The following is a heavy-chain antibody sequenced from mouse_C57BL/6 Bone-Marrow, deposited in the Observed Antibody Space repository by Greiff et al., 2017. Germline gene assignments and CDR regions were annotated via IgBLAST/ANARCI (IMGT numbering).Heavy chain of an antibody. D-gene: IGHD1-1*01. CDR1: GYTFTSYW. Sequence: VQLQQSGAELAKPGASVKLSCKDSGYTFTSYWMHWVKQRPGQGLEWIGYINPSSGYTKYNQKFKDKATLTADKSSSTAYMQLSSLTYEDSAVYYCARDPYYYGSSYDYWYFDVWGTGTTVTVSS. J-gene: IGHJ1*03. CDR2: INPSSGYT. CDR3: ARDPYYYGSSYDYWYFDV. V-gene: IGHV1-7*01.